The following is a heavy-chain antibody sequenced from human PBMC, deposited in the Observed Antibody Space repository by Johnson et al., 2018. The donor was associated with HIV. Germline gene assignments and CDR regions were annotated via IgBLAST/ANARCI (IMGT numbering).Heavy chain of an antibody. D-gene: IGHD3-22*01. CDR2: INWNGGST. CDR1: GFTFDDYG. Sequence: VHLVESGGGVVRPGGSLRLSCAASGFTFDDYGMSWVRQAPGKGLEWVSGINWNGGSTGYADSVKGRFTISRDNTKNSLYMQMNSLRAEDTALYYCERQHYYDRSGQGGGLDIWGQGTMVTVSS. V-gene: IGHV3-20*04. CDR3: ERQHYYDRSGQGGGLDI. J-gene: IGHJ3*02.